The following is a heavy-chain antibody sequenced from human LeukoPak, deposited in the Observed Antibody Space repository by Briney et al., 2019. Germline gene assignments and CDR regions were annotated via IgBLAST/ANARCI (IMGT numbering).Heavy chain of an antibody. CDR1: GGSISSGGYF. J-gene: IGHJ4*02. D-gene: IGHD5-18*01. CDR2: IYYSGST. CDR3: ARLRTAMVTAAFDY. Sequence: PSQTLSLTCTVSGGSISSGGYFWSWIRQHPGKGLEWIGYIYYSGSTNYNPSLKSRVTISVDTSKNQFSLKLSSVTAADTAVYYCARLRTAMVTAAFDYWGQGTLVTVSS. V-gene: IGHV4-31*03.